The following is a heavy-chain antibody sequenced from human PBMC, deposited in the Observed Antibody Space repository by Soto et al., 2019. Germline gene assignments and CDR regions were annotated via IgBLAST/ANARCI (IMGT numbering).Heavy chain of an antibody. CDR2: MLYSGLT. V-gene: IGHV4-39*01. Sequence: SETLSLTCSVSGYSVSSSDYYWAWIRQPPGKGLEWIGSMLYSGLTYYNPSLKSRITLSVDTSKNQFSVRLNSVTASDTAVYYCAPLSVSLSGPYGIHVWGQGTTVTVSS. J-gene: IGHJ6*02. CDR1: GYSVSSSDYY. CDR3: APLSVSLSGPYGIHV. D-gene: IGHD2-15*01.